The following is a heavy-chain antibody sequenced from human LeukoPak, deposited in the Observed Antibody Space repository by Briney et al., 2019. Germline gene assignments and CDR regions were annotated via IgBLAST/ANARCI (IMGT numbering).Heavy chain of an antibody. J-gene: IGHJ4*02. Sequence: GGSLRLSCAASGFTVSSNYMSWVRQAPGKGLEWVSVIYSGGSTYYADSGKGRFTLSRHNSKNPLYLQKNNLRREDKAVYCCARGSNTQGDWGQGTRVTGSS. CDR2: IYSGGST. CDR1: GFTVSSNY. V-gene: IGHV3-53*04. CDR3: ARGSNTQGD. D-gene: IGHD3-10*01.